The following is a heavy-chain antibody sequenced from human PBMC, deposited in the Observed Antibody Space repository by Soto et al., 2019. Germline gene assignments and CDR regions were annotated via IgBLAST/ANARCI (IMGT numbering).Heavy chain of an antibody. D-gene: IGHD5-18*01. CDR3: ARVGGYSCGGVDY. J-gene: IGHJ4*02. V-gene: IGHV1-46*01. Sequence: QVQLVQSGAEVKKPGASVKVSCKASGYTFTSYYMHWVRQAPGQGLEGMGIITPSGGSTTYAQKFQGRVTMTRDTSTSTAYMELSSLRSEETVVYCCARVGGYSCGGVDYWGQGTLVTVSS. CDR2: ITPSGGST. CDR1: GYTFTSYY.